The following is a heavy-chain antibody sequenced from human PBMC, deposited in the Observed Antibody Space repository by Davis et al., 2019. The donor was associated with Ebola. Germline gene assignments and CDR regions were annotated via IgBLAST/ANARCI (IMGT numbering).Heavy chain of an antibody. Sequence: GESLKISCAASGFTFSSYGMHWVRQAPGRGLEWVAVISYDGSNKYYADSVKGRFTISRDNSKNTLYLQMNSLRAEDTAVYYCAKVNGDLLVDYWGQGTLVTVSS. CDR2: ISYDGSNK. CDR1: GFTFSSYG. D-gene: IGHD4-17*01. CDR3: AKVNGDLLVDY. V-gene: IGHV3-30*18. J-gene: IGHJ4*02.